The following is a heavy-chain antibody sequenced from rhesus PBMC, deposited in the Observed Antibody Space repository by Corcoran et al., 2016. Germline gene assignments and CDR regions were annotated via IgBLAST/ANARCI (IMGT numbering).Heavy chain of an antibody. Sequence: QVQLQESGPGLVKPSETLSLTCAVSGGSISDSYRWSWIRQPPGKGLEWIGYIYGSSTSTNYNPSLNSRVTISKETSKNQFSLKLRSVTAADTAVYYCARGGIGGSYYYFDYWGQGVLVTVSS. V-gene: IGHV4S10*01. D-gene: IGHD3-16*01. CDR3: ARGGIGGSYYYFDY. J-gene: IGHJ4*01. CDR2: IYGSSTST. CDR1: GGSISDSYR.